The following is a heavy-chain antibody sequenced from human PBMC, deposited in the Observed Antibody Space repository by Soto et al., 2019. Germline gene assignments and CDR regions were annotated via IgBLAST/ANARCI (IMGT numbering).Heavy chain of an antibody. CDR3: ATVATGSYDWFDP. Sequence: EVQLVESGGGLGQPGGSLRLSCAASGFTFSTYYMHWVRQAPGKGLVWVSRINSDGSSTNYADSVKGRFTTSRDNAKNTLHLQLNSRTAEDTAVYYGATVATGSYDWFDPWGQGTLVTVSS. J-gene: IGHJ5*02. V-gene: IGHV3-74*01. D-gene: IGHD1-26*01. CDR1: GFTFSTYY. CDR2: INSDGSST.